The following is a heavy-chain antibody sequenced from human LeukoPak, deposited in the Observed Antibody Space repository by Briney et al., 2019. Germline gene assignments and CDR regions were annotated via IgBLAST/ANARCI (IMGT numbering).Heavy chain of an antibody. Sequence: PGGSPRLSCAASGFTFSNYWMHWVRQAPGKGLVWVSRINSDGSNTNYADSVKGRFTISRDNAKNTLYLQMNRLRAEDTAVYYCARAHSSGWYYFDYWGQGTLVTVSS. CDR2: INSDGSNT. CDR1: GFTFSNYW. CDR3: ARAHSSGWYYFDY. J-gene: IGHJ4*02. D-gene: IGHD6-19*01. V-gene: IGHV3-74*01.